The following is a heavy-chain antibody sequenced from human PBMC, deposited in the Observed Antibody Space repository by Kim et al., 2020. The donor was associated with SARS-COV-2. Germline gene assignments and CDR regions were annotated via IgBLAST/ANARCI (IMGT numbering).Heavy chain of an antibody. J-gene: IGHJ6*02. CDR3: ASLYSGSYYYYYGMDV. D-gene: IGHD1-26*01. Sequence: SVKGRFTISRDNAKNSLYMQMNSLRDEDTAVYYCASLYSGSYYYYYGMDVWGQGTTVTVSS. V-gene: IGHV3-11*01.